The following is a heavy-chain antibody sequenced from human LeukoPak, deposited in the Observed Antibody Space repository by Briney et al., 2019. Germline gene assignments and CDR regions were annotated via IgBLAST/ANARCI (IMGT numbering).Heavy chain of an antibody. Sequence: SETLSLTCTVSGGSISSYYWSWIRQPPGKGLEWIGYIYYSGSTNYNPSLKSRVTISVDTSKNQFSLKLSSVTAADTAVYYCARTKVRGRFDYWGQGTLATVSS. CDR1: GGSISSYY. J-gene: IGHJ4*02. D-gene: IGHD3-10*01. CDR2: IYYSGST. V-gene: IGHV4-59*12. CDR3: ARTKVRGRFDY.